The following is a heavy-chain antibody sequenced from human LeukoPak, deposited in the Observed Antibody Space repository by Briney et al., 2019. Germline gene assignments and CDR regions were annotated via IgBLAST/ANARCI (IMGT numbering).Heavy chain of an antibody. Sequence: PSETLSLTCAVSGGSISSGGYSWSWIRQPPGKGLEWIGYIYHSGSTYYNPSLKSRVTISVDRSKNQFSLKLSSVTAADTAVYYCASGGRQYSSKRGFDYWGQGTLVTVSS. J-gene: IGHJ4*02. CDR3: ASGGRQYSSKRGFDY. V-gene: IGHV4-30-2*01. CDR2: IYHSGST. CDR1: GGSISSGGYS. D-gene: IGHD6-13*01.